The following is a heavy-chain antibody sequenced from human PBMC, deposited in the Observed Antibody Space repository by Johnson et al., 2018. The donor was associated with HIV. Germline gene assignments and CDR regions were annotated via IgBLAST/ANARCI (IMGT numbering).Heavy chain of an antibody. D-gene: IGHD6-13*01. V-gene: IGHV3-30*03. CDR3: ATTGQQQKRRPPRAFDI. Sequence: QVQLVESGGGVVQPGRSLRLSCVVSGFTFSNYGMHWVRQAPGKGLEWVAVISYDGSYKYYTDSVRGRFTISRDNSKNTLYLQMSSLRIEDTAVYYWATTGQQQKRRPPRAFDIWGQGTMVTVSS. CDR1: GFTFSNYG. CDR2: ISYDGSYK. J-gene: IGHJ3*02.